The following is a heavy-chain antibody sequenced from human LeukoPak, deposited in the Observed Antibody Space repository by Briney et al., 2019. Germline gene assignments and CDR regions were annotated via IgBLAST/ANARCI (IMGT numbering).Heavy chain of an antibody. J-gene: IGHJ5*02. V-gene: IGHV3-30*02. CDR1: GFTFSSYG. CDR2: IRYDGSKK. Sequence: PGGSLRLSCAASGFTFSSYGMHGVRQAPGKVLEWVAFIRYDGSKKYYADSVKGRFTISRDNSKNTLYLQMNSLRAEDTAVYYCAKAGYCSSTSCYTRSGFDPWGQGTLVTVSS. CDR3: AKAGYCSSTSCYTRSGFDP. D-gene: IGHD2-2*02.